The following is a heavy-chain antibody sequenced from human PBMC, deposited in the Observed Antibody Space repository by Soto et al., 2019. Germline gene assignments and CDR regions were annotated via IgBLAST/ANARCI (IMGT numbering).Heavy chain of an antibody. Sequence: ASVKGSCKASGGTFSSYTISWLRQAPGQGLEWMGWISAYNGNTNYAQKLQGRVTMTTDTSTSTAYMELRSLRSDDTAVYYCARSGYGDYYFDYWGQGTLVTVSS. V-gene: IGHV1-18*01. D-gene: IGHD4-17*01. CDR3: ARSGYGDYYFDY. CDR2: ISAYNGNT. CDR1: GGTFSSYT. J-gene: IGHJ4*02.